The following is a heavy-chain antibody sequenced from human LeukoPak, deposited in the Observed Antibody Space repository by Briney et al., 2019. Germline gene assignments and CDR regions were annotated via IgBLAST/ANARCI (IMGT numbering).Heavy chain of an antibody. CDR1: GGSISSYY. J-gene: IGHJ5*02. V-gene: IGHV4-59*01. CDR3: ARVPRIEAGATGDWFDP. CDR2: IYYSGST. D-gene: IGHD6-13*01. Sequence: SETLSLTCTVSGGSISSYYWSWIRHPPGKGLEWIGFIYYSGSTNYNPSLKSRVTISVDTSKNQFFLNLRSVTAADTAVYYCARVPRIEAGATGDWFDPWGQGTVVTVSS.